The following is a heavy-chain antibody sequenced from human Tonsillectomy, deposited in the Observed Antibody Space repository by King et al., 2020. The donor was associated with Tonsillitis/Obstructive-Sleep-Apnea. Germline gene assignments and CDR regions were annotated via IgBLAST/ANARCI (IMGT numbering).Heavy chain of an antibody. CDR1: GFTFSSYD. CDR2: ISYDGINT. J-gene: IGHJ6*02. V-gene: IGHV3-30*18. Sequence: VQLVESGGGVVQPGRSLRLSCAASGFTFSSYDIHWVRQAPGKGLEWVAVISYDGINTYYAVSVKGRFTISRDNSKNTLYLQMNSLRAEDTAVYFCANDWTPVDYDMFDYIDGVDVWGQGTSVTGSS. CDR3: ANDWTPVDYDMFDYIDGVDV. D-gene: IGHD3-10*02.